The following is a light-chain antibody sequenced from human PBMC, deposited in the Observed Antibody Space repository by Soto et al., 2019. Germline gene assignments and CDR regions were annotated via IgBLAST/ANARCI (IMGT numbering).Light chain of an antibody. Sequence: QSALTQPASVSGSPGQSITISCTGTSSDIGNYDFVSWYQQVPGTAPTAMIYEVSSRPSGVSNRFSGSKSGNTASLTISGLQADDEAYYYCSSYTTSTSFILFGGGTKLTVL. CDR1: SSDIGNYDF. CDR2: EVS. J-gene: IGLJ2*01. V-gene: IGLV2-14*01. CDR3: SSYTTSTSFIL.